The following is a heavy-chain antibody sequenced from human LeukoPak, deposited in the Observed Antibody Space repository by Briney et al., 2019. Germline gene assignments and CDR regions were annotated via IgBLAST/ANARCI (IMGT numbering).Heavy chain of an antibody. J-gene: IGHJ4*02. CDR3: ARSRGGEQQLIFNY. D-gene: IGHD6-13*01. Sequence: GGPLRLSCAASGFTFSDYYMTWLRQAPGKGLEWLSYISSSGSTIYYADSVKGRFTISSDNAKNSLYLQMNRLRAEVKAVYYCARSRGGEQQLIFNYWGQGTLVTVSS. V-gene: IGHV3-11*01. CDR1: GFTFSDYY. CDR2: ISSSGSTI.